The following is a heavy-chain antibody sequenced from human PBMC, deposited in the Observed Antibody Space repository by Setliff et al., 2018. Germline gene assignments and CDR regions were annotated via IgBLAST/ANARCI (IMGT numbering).Heavy chain of an antibody. V-gene: IGHV4-39*01. D-gene: IGHD3-22*01. J-gene: IGHJ5*02. CDR1: GGSVRTSSYY. CDR3: ARHGRFYDFTDYFPNWFDP. CDR2: IYFTGNT. Sequence: SETLSLTCTVSGGSVRTSSYYWGWIRQSPGKGLEWVGSIYFTGNTYYSPSLKSRVTISADTSKNQFSLKLTSLTATDTAIYYCARHGRFYDFTDYFPNWFDPWGQGTLVTVSS.